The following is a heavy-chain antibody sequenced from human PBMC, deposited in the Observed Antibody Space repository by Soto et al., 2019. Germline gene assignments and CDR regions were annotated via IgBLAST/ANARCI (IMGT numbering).Heavy chain of an antibody. Sequence: GGSLRLSCAASGFTFNNYGMHWVRQAPGKGLEWVAVISYDGSNKYYADSVKGRFTISRDNSKNTLYLQVNSLRAEDTAVYYCAKDRSVLMMYAIESTKYDYWGQGTLVTVSS. CDR2: ISYDGSNK. J-gene: IGHJ4*02. CDR1: GFTFNNYG. V-gene: IGHV3-30*18. D-gene: IGHD2-8*01. CDR3: AKDRSVLMMYAIESTKYDY.